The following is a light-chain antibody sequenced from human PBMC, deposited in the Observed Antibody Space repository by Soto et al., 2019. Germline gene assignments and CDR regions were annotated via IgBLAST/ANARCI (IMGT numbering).Light chain of an antibody. CDR3: QQYNSIPWT. Sequence: DIQMTQSPSTLSASVGDRVTITCRASQSISSWLAWYQQKPGKAPNLLVYDASNLESGVPSRFSGSGSGTEFTLTISSLQPEDAAAYYCQQYNSIPWTFGQGKKVEI. J-gene: IGKJ1*01. V-gene: IGKV1-5*01. CDR2: DAS. CDR1: QSISSW.